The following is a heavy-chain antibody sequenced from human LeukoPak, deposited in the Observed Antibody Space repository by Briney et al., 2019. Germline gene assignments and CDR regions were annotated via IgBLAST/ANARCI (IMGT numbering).Heavy chain of an antibody. CDR2: IYTSGST. D-gene: IGHD6-13*01. CDR1: GGSISSGSYY. Sequence: SETLSLTCTVSGGSISSGSYYWSWIRQPAGKGLEWIGRIYTSGSTNYNPSLKGRVTISVDTSKNQFSLKLSSVTAADTAVYYCARGGAGIAFYYYYMDVWGKGTTVTVSS. CDR3: ARGGAGIAFYYYYMDV. J-gene: IGHJ6*03. V-gene: IGHV4-61*02.